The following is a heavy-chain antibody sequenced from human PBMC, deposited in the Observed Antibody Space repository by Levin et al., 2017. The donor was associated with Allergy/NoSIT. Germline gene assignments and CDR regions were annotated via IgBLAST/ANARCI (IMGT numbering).Heavy chain of an antibody. Sequence: SSETLSLTCTVSGGSISSYYWSWIRQPPGKGLEWIGNIYYSGRTRYNPSLKNRVTISVDTSKNQFSLKLSSVTAADTAVYYCARENSSGWYIDYWGQGTLVTVSS. D-gene: IGHD6-19*01. CDR2: IYYSGRT. CDR1: GGSISSYY. V-gene: IGHV4-59*01. J-gene: IGHJ4*02. CDR3: ARENSSGWYIDY.